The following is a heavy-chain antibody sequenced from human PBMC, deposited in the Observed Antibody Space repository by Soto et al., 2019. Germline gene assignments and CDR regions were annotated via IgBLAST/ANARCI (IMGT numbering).Heavy chain of an antibody. J-gene: IGHJ6*02. CDR3: SGGSPGYYYAMDV. D-gene: IGHD2-15*01. CDR2: IKQDGSEK. Sequence: GSLRLSCAASGFTFSSYWMSWVRQAPGKGLEWVANIKQDGSEKYYVDSVKGRFTISRDNAKNSLYLQMNSLRAEDTAVFYCSGGSPGYYYAMDVWGQGTTVTVSS. CDR1: GFTFSSYW. V-gene: IGHV3-7*01.